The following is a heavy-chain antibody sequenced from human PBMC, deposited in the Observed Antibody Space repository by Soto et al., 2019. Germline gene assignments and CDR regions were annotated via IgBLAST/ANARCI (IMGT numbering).Heavy chain of an antibody. D-gene: IGHD2-15*01. V-gene: IGHV3-30*18. CDR2: ISYDGSNK. CDR3: AKELREVAVVAATEFDY. CDR1: GFTFSSYG. Sequence: GGSLRLSCAASGFTFSSYGMHWVRQAPGKGLEWVAVISYDGSNKYYADSVKGRFTISRDNSKNTLYLQMNSLRAEDTAVYYCAKELREVAVVAATEFDYWGQGTLVTVSS. J-gene: IGHJ4*02.